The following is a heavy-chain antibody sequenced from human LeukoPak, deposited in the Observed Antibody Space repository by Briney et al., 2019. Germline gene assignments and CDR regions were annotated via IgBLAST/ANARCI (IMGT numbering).Heavy chain of an antibody. CDR2: IFYSGST. CDR3: ASFRIHYYDSSGYYGY. CDR1: SGSISTSNYY. J-gene: IGHJ4*02. D-gene: IGHD3-22*01. V-gene: IGHV4-39*07. Sequence: PSETLSLTCTVSSGSISTSNYYWGWVRQPPGKALEWIGNIFYSGSTYYSPSLKSRVTISLDTSRNQFSLKLSSVTAADTAVYYCASFRIHYYDSSGYYGYWGQGTLVTVSS.